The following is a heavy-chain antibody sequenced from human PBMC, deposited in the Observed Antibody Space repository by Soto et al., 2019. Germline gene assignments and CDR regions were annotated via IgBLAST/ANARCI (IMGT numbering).Heavy chain of an antibody. CDR1: GFTFSSYS. D-gene: IGHD6-19*01. J-gene: IGHJ3*02. V-gene: IGHV3-21*01. CDR2: ISSSSYI. Sequence: GGSLRLSCAASGFTFSSYSMNWVRQAPGKGLEWVSSISSSSYIYYADSVKGRFTISRDNAKNSLYLQMNSLRAEDTAVYYCARDSPIAVAALGAFDIWGQGTMVTVSS. CDR3: ARDSPIAVAALGAFDI.